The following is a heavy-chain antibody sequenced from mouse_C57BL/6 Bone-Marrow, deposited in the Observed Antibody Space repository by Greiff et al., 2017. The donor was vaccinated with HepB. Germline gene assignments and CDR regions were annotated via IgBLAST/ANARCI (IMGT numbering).Heavy chain of an antibody. D-gene: IGHD1-1*02. CDR2: IYPGSGST. CDR1: GYTFTSYW. V-gene: IGHV1-55*01. CDR3: AWVGEYWYVDV. Sequence: VQLQQPGAELVKPGASVKMSCKASGYTFTSYWITWVKQRPGQGLEWIGDIYPGSGSTNSNEKFKSKAKLTVDTSSSTAYMQLSSLTSEDSSVYYGAWVGEYWYVDVWGTGTTVTVSS. J-gene: IGHJ1*03.